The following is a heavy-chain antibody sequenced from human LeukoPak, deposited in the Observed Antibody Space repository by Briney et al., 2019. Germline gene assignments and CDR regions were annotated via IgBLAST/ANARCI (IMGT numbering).Heavy chain of an antibody. J-gene: IGHJ3*02. V-gene: IGHV7-4-1*02. D-gene: IGHD3-10*01. CDR2: INTNTGNP. Sequence: ASVKVSCKASGYTFTSYAMNWVRQAPGQGLEWMGWINTNTGNPTYAQGFTGRFVFSLDTSVSTAYLQISSLKAEDTAVYYCARDRITMVRGVITTRGRAFDIWGQGTMVTVSS. CDR3: ARDRITMVRGVITTRGRAFDI. CDR1: GYTFTSYA.